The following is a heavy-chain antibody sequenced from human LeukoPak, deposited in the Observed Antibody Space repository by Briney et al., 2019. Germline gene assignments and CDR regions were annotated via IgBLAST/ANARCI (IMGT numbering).Heavy chain of an antibody. V-gene: IGHV1-58*02. Sequence: SVKVSCKASGFTFTSSAMQWVRQARGQRLEWIGWIVVGSGNTNYAQKFQERATITRDMSTSTAYMELSSLRSEDTAVYYCAAEGYSYAGFNYYYGMDVWGQGTTVTVSS. CDR2: IVVGSGNT. D-gene: IGHD5-18*01. CDR1: GFTFTSSA. CDR3: AAEGYSYAGFNYYYGMDV. J-gene: IGHJ6*02.